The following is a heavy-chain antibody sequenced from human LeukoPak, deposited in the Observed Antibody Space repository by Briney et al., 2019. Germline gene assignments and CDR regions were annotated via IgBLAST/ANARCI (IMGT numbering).Heavy chain of an antibody. J-gene: IGHJ5*02. CDR1: GFTFSSYA. CDR2: ISGSGSYT. V-gene: IGHV3-23*01. CDR3: AKDADYDSSGYYGGRPNPPAS. D-gene: IGHD3-22*01. Sequence: GGSLSLSCAASGFTFSSYAMTWVRQAPGKGLEWVSAISGSGSYTYYADSVKGRFTISRDNSKNTLYLQMNSLRAEDTAVYYCAKDADYDSSGYYGGRPNPPASWGQGTLVTVSS.